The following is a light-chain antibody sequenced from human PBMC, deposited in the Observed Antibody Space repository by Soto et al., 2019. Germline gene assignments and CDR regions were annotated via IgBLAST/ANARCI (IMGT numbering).Light chain of an antibody. J-gene: IGLJ2*01. Sequence: QLVLTKSPSASASLGASVKLTYTLSSGHSSYAIAWHQQQPEKGPRYLMKLNSDGSHSKGDGIPDRFSGSSSGAERYLTISSLQSEDEADYYCQTWGTGIVVFGGGTKL. CDR1: SGHSSYA. CDR2: LNSDGSH. V-gene: IGLV4-69*01. CDR3: QTWGTGIVV.